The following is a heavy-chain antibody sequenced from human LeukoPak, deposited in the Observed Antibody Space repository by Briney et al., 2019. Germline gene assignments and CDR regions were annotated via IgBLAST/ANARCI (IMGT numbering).Heavy chain of an antibody. V-gene: IGHV3-33*03. CDR1: GFTFSRYG. CDR3: AKATSGYSSNTLDY. D-gene: IGHD6-13*01. Sequence: QPGGSLRLSCAASGFTFSRYGMHWVRQGPGKGLEWVAVIWYDGSKKYYADSVKGRFTISRDNSKNSLYLQMNSLRTEDTALYYCAKATSGYSSNTLDYWGQGTLVTVSS. CDR2: IWYDGSKK. J-gene: IGHJ4*02.